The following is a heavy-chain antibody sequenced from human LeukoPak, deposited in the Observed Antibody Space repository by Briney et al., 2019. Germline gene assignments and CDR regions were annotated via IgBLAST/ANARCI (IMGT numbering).Heavy chain of an antibody. CDR3: ARGTGGRGHYFDY. CDR1: GFTFSSYS. J-gene: IGHJ4*02. Sequence: PGGSLRLSCAASGFTFSSYSMNWVRQAPGKGLEWVSSISSSSSYIYYADSVKGRFTISRDNTKNTLYLQMNSLRAEDTAVYYCARGTGGRGHYFDYWGQGTLVTVSS. CDR2: ISSSSSYI. V-gene: IGHV3-21*01. D-gene: IGHD2-8*02.